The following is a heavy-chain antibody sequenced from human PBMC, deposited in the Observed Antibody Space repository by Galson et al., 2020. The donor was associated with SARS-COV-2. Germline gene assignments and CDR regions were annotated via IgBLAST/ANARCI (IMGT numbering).Heavy chain of an antibody. CDR1: GYTLTELS. CDR2: FDPEDGET. J-gene: IGHJ5*02. CDR3: ATTPVVPAARGLQGWGNWFDP. D-gene: IGHD2-2*01. V-gene: IGHV1-24*01. Sequence: GESLKISCKVSGYTLTELSMHWVRQAPGKGLEWMGGFDPEDGETIYAQKFQGRVTMTEDTSTDTAYMELSSLRSEDTAVYYCATTPVVPAARGLQGWGNWFDPWGQGTLVTVSS.